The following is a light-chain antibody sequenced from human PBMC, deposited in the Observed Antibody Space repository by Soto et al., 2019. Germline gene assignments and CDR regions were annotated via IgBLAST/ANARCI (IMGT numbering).Light chain of an antibody. CDR2: EPS. V-gene: IGKV3-11*01. J-gene: IGKJ1*01. Sequence: EIVLTQSPTTLSSSPGSRATLNCRASQSVSSYLACYQQNPGQAPRLLIYEPSNRATGIPARFSGSGSGTDFTLTISSLEPEDFAVYYCQQRSNWPPWTFGQGTKVDIK. CDR3: QQRSNWPPWT. CDR1: QSVSSY.